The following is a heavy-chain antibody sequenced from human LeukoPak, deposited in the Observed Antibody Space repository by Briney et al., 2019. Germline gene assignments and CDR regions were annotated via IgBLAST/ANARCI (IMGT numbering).Heavy chain of an antibody. J-gene: IGHJ6*03. D-gene: IGHD3-3*01. V-gene: IGHV3-23*01. CDR3: AKGAHYDFWSGLNYYYMDV. CDR2: ISGSGGST. CDR1: GFTFSSYA. Sequence: GGSLRLSCAASGFTFSSYAMSWARQAPGKGLEWVSAISGSGGSTYYADSVKGRFTISRDNSKNTLYLQMNSLRAEDTAVYYCAKGAHYDFWSGLNYYYMDVWGKGTTVTVSS.